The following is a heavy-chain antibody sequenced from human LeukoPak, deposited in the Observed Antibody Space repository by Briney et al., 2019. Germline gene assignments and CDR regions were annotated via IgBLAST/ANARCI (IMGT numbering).Heavy chain of an antibody. CDR3: ARTYYYDSSGYYPPRSPHYYGMDV. CDR2: INPNSGGT. Sequence: ASVKVSCKASGYTFTVYYMHWVRQAPGQGLEWMGWINPNSGGTNYAQKFKGRVTMTRDTSISTAYMELSRMRSDDTAVYYCARTYYYDSSGYYPPRSPHYYGMDVWGQGTTVTVSS. D-gene: IGHD3-22*01. V-gene: IGHV1-2*02. J-gene: IGHJ6*02. CDR1: GYTFTVYY.